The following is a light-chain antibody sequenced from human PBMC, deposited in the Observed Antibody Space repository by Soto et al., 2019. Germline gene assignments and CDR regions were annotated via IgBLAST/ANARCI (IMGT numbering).Light chain of an antibody. J-gene: IGKJ5*01. CDR1: QVINIY. V-gene: IGKV1-33*01. Sequence: DIQMTQSPSSLFASVGDRVTITCPATQVINIYLNWYQQKPGKAPNLLIYDASNLEIGVPSRVSGSGSGTHFTFTISSLQTEDIGTYYCQQYDILPITFGRGTRLGIK. CDR2: DAS. CDR3: QQYDILPIT.